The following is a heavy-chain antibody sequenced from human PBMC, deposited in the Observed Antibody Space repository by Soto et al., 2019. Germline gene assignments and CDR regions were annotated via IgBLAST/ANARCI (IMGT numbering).Heavy chain of an antibody. CDR1: GGSMRSNNR. Sequence: PSETLSLTCAVSGGSMRSNNRWSWVRQPPGKGLEWIGEIFHSGSTNYNPSLKTRVTISVDTSKNQSSLKLSSVTAADTAVYYCARRYGSCFDYWGQGTLVTVSS. CDR2: IFHSGST. CDR3: ARRYGSCFDY. J-gene: IGHJ4*02. D-gene: IGHD5-18*01. V-gene: IGHV4-4*02.